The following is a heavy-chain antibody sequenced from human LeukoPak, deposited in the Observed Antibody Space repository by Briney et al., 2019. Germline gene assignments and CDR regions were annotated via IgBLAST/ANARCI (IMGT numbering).Heavy chain of an antibody. CDR2: INTRSNSI. V-gene: IGHV3-21*01. Sequence: GGSLRLSCAASGFIFSNYTMNWVRQAPGKGLEWVSSINTRSNSIYYGDSVKGRFTISRDNAKNSLYLQVNSLRGDDTAVYYCANSRYDSSGYYGIIGYWGQGTLVTVSS. J-gene: IGHJ4*02. CDR3: ANSRYDSSGYYGIIGY. CDR1: GFIFSNYT. D-gene: IGHD3-22*01.